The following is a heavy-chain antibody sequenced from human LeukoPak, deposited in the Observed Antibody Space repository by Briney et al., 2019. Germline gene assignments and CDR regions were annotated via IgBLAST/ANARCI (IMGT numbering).Heavy chain of an antibody. D-gene: IGHD3-10*02. CDR2: ISSSSSYI. CDR3: AELGITMIGGV. Sequence: GGSLRLSCIASGFTFSSYSMNWVRQAPGKGLEWVSSISSSSSYIYYADSVKGRFTISRDNAKNSLYLQMNSLRAEDTAVYYCAELGITMIGGVWGKGTTVTISS. CDR1: GFTFSSYS. V-gene: IGHV3-21*01. J-gene: IGHJ6*04.